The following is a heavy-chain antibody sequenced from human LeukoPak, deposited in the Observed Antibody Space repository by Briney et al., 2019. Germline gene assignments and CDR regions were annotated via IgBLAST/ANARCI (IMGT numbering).Heavy chain of an antibody. J-gene: IGHJ4*02. CDR2: IYHSGST. CDR3: ARDGGTYSSGQGTFDY. CDR1: GYSISSGYY. Sequence: SETLSLTCTVSGYSISSGYYWGWIRQPPGKGLEWIGSIYHSGSTYYNPSLKSRVTISVDTSKNQFSLKLSSVTAADTAVYYCARDGGTYSSGQGTFDYWGQGTLVTVSS. D-gene: IGHD6-19*01. V-gene: IGHV4-38-2*02.